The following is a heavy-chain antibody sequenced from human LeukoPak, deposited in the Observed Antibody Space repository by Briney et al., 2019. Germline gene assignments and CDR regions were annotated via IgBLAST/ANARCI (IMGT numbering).Heavy chain of an antibody. D-gene: IGHD2-2*01. CDR3: ARGYCSSTSCYGSAFYI. CDR1: GDSVSSNSAA. J-gene: IGHJ3*02. CDR2: TYYRSKWYN. V-gene: IGHV6-1*01. Sequence: SQTLSLTCAISGDSVSSNSAAWNWIRQSPSRGLEWLGRTYYRSKWYNDYAVSVKSRITINPDTSKNQFSLQVNSVIPEDTAVYYCARGYCSSTSCYGSAFYIWGQGTMVTVSS.